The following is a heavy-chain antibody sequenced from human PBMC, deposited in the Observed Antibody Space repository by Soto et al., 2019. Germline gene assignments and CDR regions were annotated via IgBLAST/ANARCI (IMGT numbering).Heavy chain of an antibody. Sequence: GGSLSLSCVVSGFTFSMYWMRWVRQVPGQGPFWVSRISDNGTTTNYADSVRGRFTTSRDNSKKTLYLQRNNLKPDDTASYYCTRGPRADSSGTVAHWGQGTLVTVSS. V-gene: IGHV3-74*01. CDR2: ISDNGTTT. CDR1: GFTFSMYW. J-gene: IGHJ4*02. CDR3: TRGPRADSSGTVAH. D-gene: IGHD4-17*01.